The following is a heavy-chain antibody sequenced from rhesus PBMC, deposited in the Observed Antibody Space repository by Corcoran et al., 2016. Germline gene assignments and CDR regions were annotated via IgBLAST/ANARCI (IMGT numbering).Heavy chain of an antibody. Sequence: QVQLQESGPGLVNPSETLSLHCAVSGGSICGNYWSWIRQPPGTGMEWIGRICGSGGRTDYNPSLKSRVSISTDTSKNQFSLKLSSVTAADTAVYYCGRHSGGSDYYTSLDVWGRGVLVTVSS. V-gene: IGHV4-160*01. CDR2: ICGSGGRT. J-gene: IGHJ5-2*02. CDR1: GGSICGNY. D-gene: IGHD3-22*01. CDR3: GRHSGGSDYYTSLDV.